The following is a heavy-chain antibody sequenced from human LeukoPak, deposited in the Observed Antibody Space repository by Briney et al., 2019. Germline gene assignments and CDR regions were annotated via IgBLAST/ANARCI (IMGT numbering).Heavy chain of an antibody. CDR1: VCSISSGDYH. CDR2: NYYSGST. J-gene: IGHJ4*02. CDR3: ARDVADTAMGFDY. Sequence: SQTLSLTFPVSVCSISSGDYHWSCLRQPPGKGLEWIGYNYYSGSTYYNPSLKSRVTLSVDTSKNQFSLKLSSVTAADTAVYYCARDVADTAMGFDYWGQGTLVTVSS. D-gene: IGHD5-18*01. V-gene: IGHV4-30-4*08.